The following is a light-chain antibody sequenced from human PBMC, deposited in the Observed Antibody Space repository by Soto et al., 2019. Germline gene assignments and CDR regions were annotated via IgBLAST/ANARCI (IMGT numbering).Light chain of an antibody. Sequence: DIQMTQSPSTLCASVGDRVSITCLASQSISNWLAWYQQKPGKVPKLLIYDASSLESGVPSRFSGSGSGTEFTLTISSLQPDDFATYYCQHYNIYSEAFGQVGKV. J-gene: IGKJ1*01. CDR2: DAS. V-gene: IGKV1-5*01. CDR3: QHYNIYSEA. CDR1: QSISNW.